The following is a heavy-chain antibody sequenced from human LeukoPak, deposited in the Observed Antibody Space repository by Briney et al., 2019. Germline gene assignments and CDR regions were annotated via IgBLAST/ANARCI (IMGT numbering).Heavy chain of an antibody. D-gene: IGHD2-2*01. CDR2: IYYSGST. CDR1: GGSISSSSYY. CDR3: ARHRGLGYCTTASCYHLDWFDP. J-gene: IGHJ5*02. Sequence: SETLSLTCTVSGGSISSSSYYWGWIRQPPGKGLEWIASIYYSGSTYYNPSLKSRVTTSVDTSKNQFSLRLSSVTAADTAVYYCARHRGLGYCTTASCYHLDWFDPWGQGALVTASS. V-gene: IGHV4-39*01.